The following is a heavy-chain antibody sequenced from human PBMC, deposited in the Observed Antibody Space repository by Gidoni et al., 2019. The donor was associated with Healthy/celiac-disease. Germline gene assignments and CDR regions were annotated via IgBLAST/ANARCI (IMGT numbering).Heavy chain of an antibody. CDR2: ISYDGSNK. D-gene: IGHD3-3*01. J-gene: IGHJ4*02. Sequence: EWVAVISYDGSNKYYADSVKGRFTISRDNSKNTLYLQMNSLRAEDTAVYYCAKGYDFWSGYFDYWGQGTLVTVSS. CDR3: AKGYDFWSGYFDY. V-gene: IGHV3-30*18.